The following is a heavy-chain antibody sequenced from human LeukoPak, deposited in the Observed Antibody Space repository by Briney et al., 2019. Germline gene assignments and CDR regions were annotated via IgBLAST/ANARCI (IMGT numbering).Heavy chain of an antibody. J-gene: IGHJ4*02. Sequence: SVKVSCKASGYTFTSYDINWVRQATGQGLEWMGWMNPNSGNTGYAQKFQGRITMTRNTSISTAYMELSSLTSEDTAVYYCARIAAAGNRRLNYWGQGTLVTVSS. CDR1: GYTFTSYD. CDR3: ARIAAAGNRRLNY. D-gene: IGHD6-13*01. CDR2: MNPNSGNT. V-gene: IGHV1-8*01.